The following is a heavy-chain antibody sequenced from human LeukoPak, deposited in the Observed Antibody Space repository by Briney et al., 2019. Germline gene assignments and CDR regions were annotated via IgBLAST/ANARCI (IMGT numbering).Heavy chain of an antibody. CDR3: AKGIDGSLGDAFDI. J-gene: IGHJ3*02. D-gene: IGHD3-22*01. Sequence: GGSLRLSCAASGFTFSSYGMHWVRQAPGRGLEWVAVISYDGSNKYYADSVKGRFTISRDNSKNTLYLQMNSLRAEDTAVYYCAKGIDGSLGDAFDIWGQGTMVTVSS. CDR2: ISYDGSNK. V-gene: IGHV3-30*18. CDR1: GFTFSSYG.